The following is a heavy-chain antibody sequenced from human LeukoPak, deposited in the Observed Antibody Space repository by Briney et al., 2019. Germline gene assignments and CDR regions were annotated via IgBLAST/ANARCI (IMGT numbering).Heavy chain of an antibody. Sequence: ASVKVSCKASGYTFTSYYMHWVRQAPGQGLEWMGIINPSGGSTSYAQKFQGRVTMTRDTSTSTVYMELSSLRSEDTAVYYCARGGYQLLLPGPPRVYWGQGTLVTVSS. CDR3: ARGGYQLLLPGPPRVY. D-gene: IGHD2-2*01. CDR1: GYTFTSYY. J-gene: IGHJ4*02. CDR2: INPSGGST. V-gene: IGHV1-46*01.